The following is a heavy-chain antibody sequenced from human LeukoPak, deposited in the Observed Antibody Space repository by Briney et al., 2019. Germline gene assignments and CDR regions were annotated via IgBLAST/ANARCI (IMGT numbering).Heavy chain of an antibody. V-gene: IGHV4-4*07. J-gene: IGHJ4*02. CDR2: IYIRGPT. D-gene: IGHD6-19*01. CDR1: GGSISSCY. CDR3: AGEGLAGSNYFDY. Sequence: PSETLSLTCTVSGGSISSCYWSWIRQPAGKGLEWIGRIYIRGPTNYNPSLKRRVTMSVDASKNQFSLKLTSVTAADTAVYYCAGEGLAGSNYFDYWGQGTLVTVSS.